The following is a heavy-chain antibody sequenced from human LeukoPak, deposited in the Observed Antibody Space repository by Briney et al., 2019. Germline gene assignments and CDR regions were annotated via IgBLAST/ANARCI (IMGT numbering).Heavy chain of an antibody. CDR1: GGSISSYY. J-gene: IGHJ5*02. D-gene: IGHD6-6*01. V-gene: IGHV4-4*09. CDR3: ARHAFFAADSSSSYNWFDP. CDR2: IYTSGST. Sequence: PSETLSLTCTVSGGSISSYYWSWIRQPPGKGLEWIGYIYTSGSTNYNPSLKSRVTISVDTSKNQFSLKLSSVTAADTAVYYCARHAFFAADSSSSYNWFDPWGQGTLVTVSS.